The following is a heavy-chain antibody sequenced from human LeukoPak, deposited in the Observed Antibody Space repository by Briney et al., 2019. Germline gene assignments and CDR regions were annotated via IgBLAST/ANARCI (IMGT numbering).Heavy chain of an antibody. J-gene: IGHJ6*02. Sequence: GGSLRLSYAASEFTFNRYSINWVSKAPGRGLEWVSSVSSASGFIYYADSVKGRFTISRDNAKNSVYLQMNSLRAEDTAIYYCARPGGYDWVGYYNYHYGMDVWGQGTTVTVSS. CDR3: ARPGGYDWVGYYNYHYGMDV. V-gene: IGHV3-21*01. CDR1: EFTFNRYS. D-gene: IGHD5-12*01. CDR2: VSSASGFI.